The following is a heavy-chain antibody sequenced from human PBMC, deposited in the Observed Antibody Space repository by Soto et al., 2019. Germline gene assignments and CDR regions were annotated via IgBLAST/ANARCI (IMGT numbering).Heavy chain of an antibody. CDR2: ISPRSGSA. D-gene: IGHD3-10*01. Sequence: GASVKVSCKASGYTFSDYYIHWVRQAPGQGLEWMGWISPRSGSANFAQRFQGRVSMTRDTSITTAYMELRRLKSDDTAVYYCARGPYYGPAYGMAVWGQGTTFTVSS. V-gene: IGHV1-2*02. CDR3: ARGPYYGPAYGMAV. J-gene: IGHJ6*02. CDR1: GYTFSDYY.